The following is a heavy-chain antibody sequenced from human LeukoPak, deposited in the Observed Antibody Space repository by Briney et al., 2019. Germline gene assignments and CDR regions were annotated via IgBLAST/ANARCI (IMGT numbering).Heavy chain of an antibody. J-gene: IGHJ4*02. D-gene: IGHD2-2*01. V-gene: IGHV1-69*10. CDR2: IIPIFDIS. Sequence: SVKVSCKPSGGTFNSYAISWVRQAPGQGLEWMGGIIPIFDISNHAQKFQGRISITADRFTTTAYMELRSLRSDDTAVYYCAREFPGLLPTAPRGYYFDYWGQGTLVTVSS. CDR1: GGTFNSYA. CDR3: AREFPGLLPTAPRGYYFDY.